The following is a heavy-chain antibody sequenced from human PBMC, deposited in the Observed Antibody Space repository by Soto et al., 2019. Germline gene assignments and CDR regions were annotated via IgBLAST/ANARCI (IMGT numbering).Heavy chain of an antibody. D-gene: IGHD2-21*02. V-gene: IGHV3-33*06. CDR2: IWYDGSNQ. Sequence: QVQLVESGGGVVQPGRSLRLSCAASGFIFTTYGLHWVRQAPGKGLEWVAAIWYDGSNQYYADSVKGRFTISRDNSKNILYLEMNSVRVEDTAVYYCVKDHCGGDCYSDPYFDYWGQGTLVTVSS. CDR3: VKDHCGGDCYSDPYFDY. CDR1: GFIFTTYG. J-gene: IGHJ4*02.